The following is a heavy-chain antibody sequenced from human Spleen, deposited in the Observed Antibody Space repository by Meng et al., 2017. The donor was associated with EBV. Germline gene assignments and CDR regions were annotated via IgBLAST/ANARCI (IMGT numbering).Heavy chain of an antibody. V-gene: IGHV4-34*01. J-gene: IGHJ4*02. CDR1: GGSFSAYY. CDR2: INHSGST. Sequence: VLLQQWVAARLKPSETLSLTCAVYGGSFSAYYWLWFRQPPGKGLEWIGEINHSGSTNYNPSLKSRVTISVDTSKNQFSLNLISVTAADTAVYYCASAPPGLPHDSWGQGTLVTVSS. D-gene: IGHD5-12*01. CDR3: ASAPPGLPHDS.